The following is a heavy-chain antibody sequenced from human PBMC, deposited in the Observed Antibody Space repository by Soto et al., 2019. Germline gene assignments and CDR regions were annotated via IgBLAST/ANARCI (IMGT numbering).Heavy chain of an antibody. CDR2: VYHSGAT. J-gene: IGHJ4*02. D-gene: IGHD3-9*01. CDR3: ERELRYLVNYENVL. V-gene: IGHV4-39*02. CDR1: GSSIRNSDYC. Sequence: PSETLSLTCTVAGSSIRNSDYCWAWIRQSPGKGPEWIGTVYHSGATQYNPSLQSRISLSIDTSRNQFSLRLASVTATDTAVYFCERELRYLVNYENVLWGQGILVTVSS.